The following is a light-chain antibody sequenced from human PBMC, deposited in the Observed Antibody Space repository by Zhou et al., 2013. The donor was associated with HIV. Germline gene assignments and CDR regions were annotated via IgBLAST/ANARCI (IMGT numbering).Light chain of an antibody. CDR2: KAS. V-gene: IGKV1-5*03. CDR3: QQFNTYRIS. CDR1: QYISSW. J-gene: IGKJ4*01. Sequence: DIQMTQSPSTLSASVGDRVTITCRASQYISSWLAWYQQKPGKAPNLLIYKASTLQSGVPSRFSGSGSGTEFTLTINSLQPEDFATYYCQQFNTYRISFGGGTKVEIK.